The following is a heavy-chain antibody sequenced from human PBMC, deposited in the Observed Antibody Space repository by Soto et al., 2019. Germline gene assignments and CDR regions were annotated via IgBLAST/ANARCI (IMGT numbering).Heavy chain of an antibody. V-gene: IGHV1-46*01. CDR3: AKRARSEIVTGLFDH. Sequence: ASVKVSCKASGYTFSSYYMNWVRQAPGQGLEWLGIINPSGGYTTYAQRFLGRVTMTSDTSTSTVHMELGSLTSEDTAVYYCAKRARSEIVTGLFDHWGQGTLVTVSS. J-gene: IGHJ4*02. D-gene: IGHD2-15*01. CDR2: INPSGGYT. CDR1: GYTFSSYY.